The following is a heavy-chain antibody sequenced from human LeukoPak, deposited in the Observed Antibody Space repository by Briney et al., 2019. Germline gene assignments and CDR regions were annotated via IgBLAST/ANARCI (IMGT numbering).Heavy chain of an antibody. CDR1: GFTFDDYA. V-gene: IGHV3-48*04. J-gene: IGHJ4*02. CDR3: ARRVPNEVITDYFDY. Sequence: PGRSLRLSCAASGFTFDDYAMHWVRQAPGKGLEWISFIDSSSRTIFYAESAKGRFTISRDNAKNSLFLQMNSLRAEDTAVYYCARRVPNEVITDYFDYWGPGTLVTVSS. CDR2: IDSSSRTI. D-gene: IGHD3-16*01.